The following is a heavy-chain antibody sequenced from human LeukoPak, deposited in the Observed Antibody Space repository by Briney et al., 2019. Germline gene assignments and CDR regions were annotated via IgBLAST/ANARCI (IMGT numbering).Heavy chain of an antibody. D-gene: IGHD4-23*01. CDR3: AKEGNDYGANSIDY. CDR1: GGSISSHY. CDR2: MFFTGDT. J-gene: IGHJ4*02. Sequence: SETLSLTCTVSGGSISSHYWAWLRQPPGKGLEWIGWMFFTGDTNYNPSLKSRVTISVDHSKTQFSLKLTSVTAADTAVYYCAKEGNDYGANSIDYWGQGILVTVSS. V-gene: IGHV4-59*11.